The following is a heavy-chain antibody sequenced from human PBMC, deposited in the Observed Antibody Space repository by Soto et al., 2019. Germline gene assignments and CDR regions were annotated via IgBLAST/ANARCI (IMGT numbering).Heavy chain of an antibody. Sequence: GGSLRLSCAASGFKFFDHYITFSRHSPGKWLEWVSKISGDGTTQYYADSVKGRFTVSRDNTKNSLHLQMNSLRAEDTALYYCAGDPFYYASGFWGQGTLVTVSS. CDR3: AGDPFYYASGF. CDR1: GFKFFDHY. D-gene: IGHD3-10*01. J-gene: IGHJ4*02. CDR2: ISGDGTTQ. V-gene: IGHV3-11*01.